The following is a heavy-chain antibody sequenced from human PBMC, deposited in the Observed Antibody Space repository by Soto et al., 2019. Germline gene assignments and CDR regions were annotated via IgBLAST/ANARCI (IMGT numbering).Heavy chain of an antibody. D-gene: IGHD3-10*01. Sequence: SSETLSLTCTVSGGSINSYYWSWIRQPPGKGLEWIGYIYYSGSTNYNPPLKSRVTMSVDKSNNQFSLKMTSVTAADTAVYYCASKFGELLADAFDIWGQGTVVTVSS. J-gene: IGHJ3*02. CDR2: IYYSGST. V-gene: IGHV4-59*12. CDR3: ASKFGELLADAFDI. CDR1: GGSINSYY.